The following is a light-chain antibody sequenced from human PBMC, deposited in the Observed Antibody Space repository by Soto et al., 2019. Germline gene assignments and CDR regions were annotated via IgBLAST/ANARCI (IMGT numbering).Light chain of an antibody. CDR3: QQYGGSPIT. V-gene: IGKV3-20*01. J-gene: IGKJ5*01. CDR2: GAS. CDR1: QSVSSSY. Sequence: EIVLTQSPGTLSLSPGERATLSCRASQSVSSSYLAWYQQKPGQAPRLLIYGASSSATGIPDRFSGSGSGTDFTLTISRLEPEDFAVYYCQQYGGSPITFGQGTRLEIK.